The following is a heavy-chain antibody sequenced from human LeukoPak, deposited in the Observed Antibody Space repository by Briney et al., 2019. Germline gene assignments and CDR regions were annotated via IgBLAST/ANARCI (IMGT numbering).Heavy chain of an antibody. CDR1: GFTFSDYY. CDR2: ITSSGSTI. Sequence: GGSLRLSCAASGFTFSDYYMNWVRQAPGRGLEWVSYITSSGSTIYYADSVKDRFTISRDNSKNTLYLQMNSLRAEDTAVYYCAREENHIVTTSYYFDHWGQGTLVTVSS. J-gene: IGHJ4*02. D-gene: IGHD5-12*01. V-gene: IGHV3-11*01. CDR3: AREENHIVTTSYYFDH.